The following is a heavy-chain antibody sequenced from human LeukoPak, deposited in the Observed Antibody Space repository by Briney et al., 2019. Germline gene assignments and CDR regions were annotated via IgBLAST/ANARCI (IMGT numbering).Heavy chain of an antibody. V-gene: IGHV3-7*01. Sequence: GGSLRLSCAASGFTFSSYWMSWVRQAPGKGLEWVANIKQDGSEKYYEDSVKGRFTISRDNAKNPLYRQMDSFKPDDPAVYYRVRDLGGRNGYWGEGNLGSVSS. CDR2: IKQDGSEK. J-gene: IGHJ4*02. CDR3: VRDLGGRNGY. D-gene: IGHD3-16*01. CDR1: GFTFSSYW.